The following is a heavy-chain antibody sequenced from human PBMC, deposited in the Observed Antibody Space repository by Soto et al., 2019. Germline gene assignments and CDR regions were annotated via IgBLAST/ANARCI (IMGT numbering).Heavy chain of an antibody. CDR3: ASGIVVVPAAIGVY. V-gene: IGHV3-30-3*01. J-gene: IGHJ4*02. CDR1: GFTFSSYT. D-gene: IGHD2-2*02. CDR2: ISYDGSNK. Sequence: PGGSLRPSCAASGFTFSSYTMHWVRQSPGKGLEWVAVISYDGSNKYYADSVKGRFTISRDNSKNTLYVQMNSLRAEDTAVYYCASGIVVVPAAIGVYWGQGALVTVSS.